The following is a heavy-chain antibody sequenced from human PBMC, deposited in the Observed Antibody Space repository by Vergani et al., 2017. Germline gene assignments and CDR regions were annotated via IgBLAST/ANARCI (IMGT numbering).Heavy chain of an antibody. CDR3: ARAPFPVGYTIDY. V-gene: IGHV4-61*10. CDR2: IYYSGST. Sequence: QVQLQESGPGLVKPSETLSLTCTVSGGSVSSGSYYWSWIRQPAGKGLEWIGYIYYSGSTNYNPSLKSRVTISVDTSKNQFSLKLSSVTAADTAVYYCARAPFPVGYTIDYWGQGTLVTVSS. CDR1: GGSVSSGSYY. D-gene: IGHD3-16*02. J-gene: IGHJ4*02.